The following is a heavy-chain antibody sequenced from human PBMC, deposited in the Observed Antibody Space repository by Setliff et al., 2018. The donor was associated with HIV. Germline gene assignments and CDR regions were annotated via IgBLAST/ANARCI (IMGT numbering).Heavy chain of an antibody. D-gene: IGHD3-22*01. CDR2: IYYTGNT. J-gene: IGHJ4*02. V-gene: IGHV4-61*10. CDR1: GGSISSGSYY. Sequence: PSETLSLTCTVSGGSISSGSYYWSWIRQPAGKGLEWIGHIYYTGNTYYNPSLKSRAAISVDSSNNQFSLKMTSVTAADTAVYFCARFNALLGSSTYYDYWGPGLLVTVSS. CDR3: ARFNALLGSSTYYDY.